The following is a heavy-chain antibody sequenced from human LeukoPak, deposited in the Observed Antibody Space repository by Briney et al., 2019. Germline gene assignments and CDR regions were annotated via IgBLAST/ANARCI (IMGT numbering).Heavy chain of an antibody. CDR3: ANAYYDFWSVGV. CDR2: IRYDGSNR. CDR1: GFTFSSYG. J-gene: IGHJ4*02. Sequence: GGSLRLSCAASGFTFSSYGMHWVRQAPGKGLEWVAFIRYDGSNRYYADSVKGRFTISRDNSKNTLYLQMNSLRAEDTAVYYCANAYYDFWSVGVWGQGTLVTVSS. D-gene: IGHD3-3*01. V-gene: IGHV3-30*02.